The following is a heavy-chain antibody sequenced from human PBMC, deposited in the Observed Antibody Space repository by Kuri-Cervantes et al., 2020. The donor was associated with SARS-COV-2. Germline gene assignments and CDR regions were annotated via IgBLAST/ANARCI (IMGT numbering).Heavy chain of an antibody. V-gene: IGHV3-23*01. CDR1: GFTSSSYA. CDR2: ISGSGGST. CDR3: AKDPFGEGPNWFDP. J-gene: IGHJ5*02. Sequence: GGSLRLSCAASGFTSSSYAMSWVRQAPGKGLEWVSAISGSGGSTYYADPVKGRFTISRDNSKNTLYLQMNSLRAEDTAVYYCAKDPFGEGPNWFDPWGQGTLVTVSS. D-gene: IGHD3-10*01.